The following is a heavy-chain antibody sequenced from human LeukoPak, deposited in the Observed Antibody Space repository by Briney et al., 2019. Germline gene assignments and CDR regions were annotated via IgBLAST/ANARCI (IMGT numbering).Heavy chain of an antibody. J-gene: IGHJ4*02. V-gene: IGHV1-2*02. D-gene: IGHD3-3*01. CDR3: ARGLRFLEWFLDY. CDR1: GYTFTGYY. Sequence: ASVKVSFKASGYTFTGYYMHWVRQAPGQGLEWMGWINPNSGGTNYAQKFQGRVTMTRDTSISTAYMELSRLRSDDTAVYYCARGLRFLEWFLDYWGQGTLVTVSS. CDR2: INPNSGGT.